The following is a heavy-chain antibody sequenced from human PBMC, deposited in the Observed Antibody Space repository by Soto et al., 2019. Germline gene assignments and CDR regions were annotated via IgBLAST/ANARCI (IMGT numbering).Heavy chain of an antibody. CDR3: ARGISMLVVVQTDAPDKYYFDS. Sequence: SETLSLTCAVYGGSFSGYYWTWIRQPPGKGLEWIGQINHSGSTNYNPSLRSRVTISVDTSKNQFSLKLSSVTAADTAVYYCARGISMLVVVQTDAPDKYYFDSWGLGTLVTVSS. D-gene: IGHD2-8*02. CDR2: INHSGST. J-gene: IGHJ4*02. CDR1: GGSFSGYY. V-gene: IGHV4-34*01.